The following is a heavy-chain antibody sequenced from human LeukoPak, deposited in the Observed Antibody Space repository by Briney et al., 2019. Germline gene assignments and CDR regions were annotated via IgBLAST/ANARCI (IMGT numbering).Heavy chain of an antibody. CDR2: FSSNGDNT. CDR3: ARDGVGAYNWFDR. Sequence: GGSLRLSCAASGFTFRSYAMYWGRQAPGRGLEYVSAFSSNGDNTYYASSVKGRLTTSRENSRNTLYLQMGSLSAEDMAVYYCARDGVGAYNWFDRWGQGTLVTVSS. J-gene: IGHJ5*02. D-gene: IGHD1-26*01. CDR1: GFTFRSYA. V-gene: IGHV3-64*01.